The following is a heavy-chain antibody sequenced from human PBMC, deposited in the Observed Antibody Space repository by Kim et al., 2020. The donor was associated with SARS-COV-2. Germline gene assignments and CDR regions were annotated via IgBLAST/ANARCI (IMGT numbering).Heavy chain of an antibody. V-gene: IGHV4-31*03. J-gene: IGHJ4*02. CDR3: ARAPFTYYGSGSVNFDY. CDR2: IYYSGST. Sequence: SETLSLTCTVSGGSISSGGYYWSWIRQHPGKGLEWIGYIYYSGSTYYNPSLKSRVSISVDTSKNQFSLKLSSVTAADTAVYYCARAPFTYYGSGSVNFDYWGQGTLVTVSS. D-gene: IGHD3-10*01. CDR1: GGSISSGGYY.